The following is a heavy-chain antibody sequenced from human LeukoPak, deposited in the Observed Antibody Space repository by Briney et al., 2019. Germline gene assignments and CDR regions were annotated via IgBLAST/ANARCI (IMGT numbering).Heavy chain of an antibody. D-gene: IGHD1-26*01. Sequence: GASVKVSCKASGYTFTGYYMHWVRQAPGQGLEWMGRINPNNGATNYAQKLQGRVTITGDTSISTAYMELSSLRSDDTAVYYCTRESGSYHGNDYWGQGTLVPVSS. CDR1: GYTFTGYY. CDR2: INPNNGAT. J-gene: IGHJ4*02. V-gene: IGHV1-2*06. CDR3: TRESGSYHGNDY.